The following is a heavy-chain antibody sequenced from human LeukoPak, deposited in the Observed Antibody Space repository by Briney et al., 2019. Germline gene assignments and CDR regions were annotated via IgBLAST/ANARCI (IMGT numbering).Heavy chain of an antibody. Sequence: SETLSLTCTVSGGSISSYYWSWIRQPPGKGLEWIGYIYYSGSTNYNPSLKSRVTISVDTSKNQFSLKLSSVTAADTAVYYCARVLQNYYHMDVWGKGTTVTVSS. J-gene: IGHJ6*03. CDR3: ARVLQNYYHMDV. V-gene: IGHV4-59*01. D-gene: IGHD3-3*01. CDR2: IYYSGST. CDR1: GGSISSYY.